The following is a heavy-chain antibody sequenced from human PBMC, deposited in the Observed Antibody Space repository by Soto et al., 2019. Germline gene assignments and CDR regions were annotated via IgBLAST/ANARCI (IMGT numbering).Heavy chain of an antibody. CDR1: GYTFTGYQ. D-gene: IGHD3-3*01. J-gene: IGHJ4*02. V-gene: IGHV1-2*04. Sequence: QVQLVQSGTEVKKPGASVKVSCKTSGYTFTGYQMHWVRQAPGRGLEWMGWINPDSGATNYAQNFQGWVTMTRDTSITTAYMELSRLTSDDTAVYYCATQMGKAIFGPLDFWGQGTLVTVSS. CDR2: INPDSGAT. CDR3: ATQMGKAIFGPLDF.